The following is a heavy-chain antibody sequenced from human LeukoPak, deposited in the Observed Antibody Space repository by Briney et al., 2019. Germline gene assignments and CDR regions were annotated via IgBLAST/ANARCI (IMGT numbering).Heavy chain of an antibody. CDR1: GGSISSSSYY. V-gene: IGHV4-61*01. J-gene: IGHJ6*03. CDR2: IYYSGST. CDR3: ARALPGYYYYYYMDV. Sequence: SETLSLTCTVSGGSISSSSYYWSWIRQPPGKGLEWIGYIYYSGSTNYNPSLKSRVTISVDTSKNQFSLKLSSVTAADTAVYYCARALPGYYYYYYMDVWGKGTTVTVSS.